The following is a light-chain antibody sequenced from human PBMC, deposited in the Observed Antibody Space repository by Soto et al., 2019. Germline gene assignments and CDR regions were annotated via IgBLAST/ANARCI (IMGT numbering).Light chain of an antibody. CDR2: AAS. Sequence: DIQLTQSPSSLCASVGDRVTIPCRASQTIDHYLNWYQQKPGKAPKLLVYAASTLHSGVLSRFSGSGSGKEFTLTISSLQREDFATYYCQQSYITLFTFGPGTKVDIK. V-gene: IGKV1-39*01. J-gene: IGKJ3*01. CDR3: QQSYITLFT. CDR1: QTIDHY.